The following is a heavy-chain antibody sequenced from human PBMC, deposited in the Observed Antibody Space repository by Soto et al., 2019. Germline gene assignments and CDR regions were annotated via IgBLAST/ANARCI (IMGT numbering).Heavy chain of an antibody. V-gene: IGHV1-69*01. D-gene: IGHD3-16*02. CDR3: ARGLGELSYLDYYYYGMDV. J-gene: IGHJ6*02. CDR1: GGTFSSYA. CDR2: IIPIFGTA. Sequence: QVQLVQSGAEVKKPGSSVKVSCKASGGTFSSYAISWVRQAPGQGLEWMGGIIPIFGTANYAQKFQGRVTITADEFTSTAYMELSSLRSEDTAVYYCARGLGELSYLDYYYYGMDVWGQGTTVTVSS.